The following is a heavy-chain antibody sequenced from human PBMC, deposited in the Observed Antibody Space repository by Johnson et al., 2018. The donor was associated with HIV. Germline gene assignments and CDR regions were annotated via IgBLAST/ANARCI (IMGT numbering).Heavy chain of an antibody. CDR2: IYSGGST. D-gene: IGHD3-22*01. CDR1: GFTVSSNY. Sequence: VQLVESGGGVVRPGGSLRLSCAASGFTVSSNYMSWVRQAPGKGLEWVSVIYSGGSTYYADSVKGRFTISRDNSKNTLYLQMNSLRAEDTAVYYCARYMGSGYPYDAFDIWGQGTMVTVSS. J-gene: IGHJ3*02. V-gene: IGHV3-53*01. CDR3: ARYMGSGYPYDAFDI.